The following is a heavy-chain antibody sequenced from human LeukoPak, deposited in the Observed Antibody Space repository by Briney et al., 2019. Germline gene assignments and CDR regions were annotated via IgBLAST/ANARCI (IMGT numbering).Heavy chain of an antibody. CDR2: IKEDGSEK. D-gene: IGHD2-15*01. CDR1: GFTFSGYW. Sequence: GGSLRLSCAASGFTFSGYWMTWVRQAPGKGLEYVVNIKEDGSEKYYVDSVKGRFTISRDNTKNSLYLQMNSLRAEDTAVYYCARDRINCSGGSCYSDAFDIWGQGTMVTVSS. J-gene: IGHJ3*02. V-gene: IGHV3-7*01. CDR3: ARDRINCSGGSCYSDAFDI.